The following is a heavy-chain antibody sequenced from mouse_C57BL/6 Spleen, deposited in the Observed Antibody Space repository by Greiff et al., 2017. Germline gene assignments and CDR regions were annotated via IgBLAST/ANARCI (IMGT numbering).Heavy chain of an antibody. J-gene: IGHJ4*01. CDR2: IWSGGST. CDR3: ARRGGDYDEGYAMDY. CDR1: GFSLTSYG. D-gene: IGHD2-4*01. Sequence: VKLMESGPGLVQPSQSLSITCTVSGFSLTSYGVHWVRQSPGKGLEWLGVIWSGGSTDYNAAFISRLSISKDNSKSQVFFKMNSLQADDTAIYYCARRGGDYDEGYAMDYWGQGTSVTVSS. V-gene: IGHV2-2*01.